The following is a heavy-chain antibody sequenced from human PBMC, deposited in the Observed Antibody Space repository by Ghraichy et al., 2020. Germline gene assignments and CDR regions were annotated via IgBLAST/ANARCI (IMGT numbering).Heavy chain of an antibody. CDR3: ARVLEQLPYYYYYGMDV. D-gene: IGHD6-13*01. V-gene: IGHV1-3*01. Sequence: ASVKVSCKASGYTFTSYAMHWVRQAPGQRLEWMGWINAGNGNTKYSQKFQGRVTITRDTSASTAYMELSSLRSEDTAVYYCARVLEQLPYYYYYGMDVWGQGTTVTVSS. CDR2: INAGNGNT. CDR1: GYTFTSYA. J-gene: IGHJ6*02.